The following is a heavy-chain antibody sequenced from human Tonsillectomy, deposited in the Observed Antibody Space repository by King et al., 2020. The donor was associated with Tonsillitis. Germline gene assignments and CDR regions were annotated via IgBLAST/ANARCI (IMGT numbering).Heavy chain of an antibody. J-gene: IGHJ4*02. CDR3: ASDSGWYLGY. D-gene: IGHD6-13*01. CDR1: GFTFSSYA. CDR2: ISYDGSNK. Sequence: VQLVESGEGVVQPGRSLRLSCAASGFTFSSYAMHWVRQAPGKGLEWVAVISYDGSNKYYADSVKGRFTISRDNSKNTLYLQMNSLRAEDTAVYYCASDSGWYLGYWGQGTLVTVSS. V-gene: IGHV3-30*04.